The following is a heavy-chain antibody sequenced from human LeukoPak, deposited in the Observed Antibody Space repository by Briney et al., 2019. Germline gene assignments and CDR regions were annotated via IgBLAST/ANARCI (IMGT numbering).Heavy chain of an antibody. J-gene: IGHJ4*02. Sequence: GGSLRLSCAASGFTLSSSAMNWVRQAPGKGLEWVSSINNVGSHIYYAGSVKGRFTISRDNTKNSLYLQMNSLRAEDTAVYYCSRDPTYYLRYGYFDYWGQGTLVTVSS. CDR2: INNVGSHI. CDR3: SRDPTYYLRYGYFDY. V-gene: IGHV3-21*01. D-gene: IGHD1-26*01. CDR1: GFTLSSSA.